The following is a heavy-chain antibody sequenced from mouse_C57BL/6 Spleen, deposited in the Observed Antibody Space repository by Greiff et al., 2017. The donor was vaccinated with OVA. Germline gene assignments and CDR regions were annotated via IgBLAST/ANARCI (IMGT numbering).Heavy chain of an antibody. Sequence: QVQLQQSGAELMKPGASVKLSCKATGYTFTGYWIEWVKQRPGHGLEWIGEILPGSGSTNYNEKFKGKATFTADTSSNTAYMQLSSLSPDVSAIYSCALSTMVPFDYFDYWGQGTTLTVSS. V-gene: IGHV1-9*01. CDR1: GYTFTGYW. CDR3: ALSTMVPFDYFDY. CDR2: ILPGSGST. J-gene: IGHJ2*01. D-gene: IGHD2-2*01.